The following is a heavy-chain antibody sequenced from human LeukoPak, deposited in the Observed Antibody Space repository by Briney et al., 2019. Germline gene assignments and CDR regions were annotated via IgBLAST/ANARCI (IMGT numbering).Heavy chain of an antibody. Sequence: SETLSLTCTVSGGSISSHYWSWIRQPPGKGLEWIGYIYYSGRTNYNPSLKSRVTISVDTSKNQFSLKLSSVTAADTAVYYCARRDSAFDIWGQGTMVTVSS. V-gene: IGHV4-59*11. D-gene: IGHD2-15*01. CDR2: IYYSGRT. CDR1: GGSISSHY. J-gene: IGHJ3*02. CDR3: ARRDSAFDI.